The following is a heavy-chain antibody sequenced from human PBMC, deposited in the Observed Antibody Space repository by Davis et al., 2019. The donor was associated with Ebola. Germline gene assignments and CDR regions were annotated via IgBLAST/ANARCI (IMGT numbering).Heavy chain of an antibody. CDR1: EFTFSSYW. V-gene: IGHV3-74*01. CDR3: TRGDVVMDSYGMDV. Sequence: GESLKISCAASEFTFSSYWMHWVRQAPGKGLVWVSRIKRDGSSTNHADSVKGRFTISRDNAKNMLYLQMNSLRVEDTAVYYCTRGDVVMDSYGMDVWGQGTTVTVSS. D-gene: IGHD2/OR15-2a*01. J-gene: IGHJ6*02. CDR2: IKRDGSST.